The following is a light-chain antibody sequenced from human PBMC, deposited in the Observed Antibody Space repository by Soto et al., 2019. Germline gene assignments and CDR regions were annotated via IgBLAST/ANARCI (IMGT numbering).Light chain of an antibody. J-gene: IGKJ5*01. CDR2: DAS. V-gene: IGKV1D-13*01. CDR3: QQDDNWSIT. Sequence: ASQFTNHTTSLSSSVGDRVPITCRARQGISSALVWYQQKPGKAPNLLIYDASTLESGVPSRFSGSGYGTDFTLTISSLQSEDFAVYYCQQDDNWSITSGQAARMAI. CDR1: QGISSA.